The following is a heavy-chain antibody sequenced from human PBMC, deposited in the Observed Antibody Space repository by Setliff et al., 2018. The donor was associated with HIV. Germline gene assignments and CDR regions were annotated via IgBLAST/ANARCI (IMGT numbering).Heavy chain of an antibody. J-gene: IGHJ3*02. CDR1: GGSISTVTYY. CDR3: ARGDQLGLDI. CDR2: VHYSGNT. V-gene: IGHV4-39*02. D-gene: IGHD3-3*02. Sequence: SETLSLTCTLFGGSISTVTYYWAWIRQPPGKGLEWIGNVHYSGNTYYTSSLQSRVIISADTSKSQFYLRLSSVTAADTAIYYCARGDQLGLDIWGQGTKVTV.